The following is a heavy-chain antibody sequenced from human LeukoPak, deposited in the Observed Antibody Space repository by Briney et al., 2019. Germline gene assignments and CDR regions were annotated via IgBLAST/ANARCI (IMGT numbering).Heavy chain of an antibody. D-gene: IGHD3-22*01. V-gene: IGHV4-31*03. CDR2: IYYSGST. Sequence: SETLSLTCTVSGGSISRGAYYWIWIRQHPGKGLEWIGYIYYSGSTYYNPSLKSRVTISVDTSKNQFSLNLSSVTAADTAVYYCARAPDPNFYDRSGFDYWGQGTLITVSS. J-gene: IGHJ4*02. CDR1: GGSISRGAYY. CDR3: ARAPDPNFYDRSGFDY.